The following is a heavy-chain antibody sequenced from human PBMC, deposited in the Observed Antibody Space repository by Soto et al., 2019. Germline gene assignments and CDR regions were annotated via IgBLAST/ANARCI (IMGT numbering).Heavy chain of an antibody. D-gene: IGHD1-26*01. Sequence: ASVKVSCKASGYTFTSYGISWVRQAPGQGLEWMGWISAYNGNTNYAQKLQGRVTMTTDTSTSTAYTELRSLRSDDTAVYYCARLIEWELLYLDYWGQGTLVTVSS. CDR3: ARLIEWELLYLDY. CDR2: ISAYNGNT. J-gene: IGHJ4*02. V-gene: IGHV1-18*01. CDR1: GYTFTSYG.